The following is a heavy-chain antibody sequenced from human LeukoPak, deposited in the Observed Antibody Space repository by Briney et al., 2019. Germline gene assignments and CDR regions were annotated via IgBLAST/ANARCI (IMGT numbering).Heavy chain of an antibody. J-gene: IGHJ4*02. CDR1: GFTVSSNY. CDR3: AKGGPNYGDAPPDY. D-gene: IGHD3-10*01. Sequence: TGGSLRLSCAASGFTVSSNYMSWVRQAPGKGLEWVSVIYSGGSTYYADSVKGRFTISRDNSKNTLYLQMNSLRAEDTAVYYCAKGGPNYGDAPPDYWGQGTLVTVSS. V-gene: IGHV3-53*01. CDR2: IYSGGST.